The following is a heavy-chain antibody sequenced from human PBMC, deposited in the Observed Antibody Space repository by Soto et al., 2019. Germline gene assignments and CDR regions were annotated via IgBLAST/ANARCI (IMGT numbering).Heavy chain of an antibody. CDR1: GYTFTNYW. D-gene: IGHD6-13*01. CDR2: IFPRDFDV. Sequence: GESLKISCQTSGYTFTNYWIGWVRQMPGGGLEWLGLIFPRDFDVRYSPSFQGQVTISADKSISTAYLQWSSLKASDTAMYYCARLSIAAADLDYWGQGTLVTVSS. CDR3: ARLSIAAADLDY. J-gene: IGHJ4*02. V-gene: IGHV5-51*01.